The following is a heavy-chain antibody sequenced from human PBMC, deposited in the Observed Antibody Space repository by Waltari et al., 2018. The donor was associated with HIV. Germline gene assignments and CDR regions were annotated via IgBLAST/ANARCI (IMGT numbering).Heavy chain of an antibody. Sequence: EVQLLESGGGLVQPGGSLRLSCAASGFPCRTYALSWVRQAPGKGLEWVSSISGSGGSTYYADSVKGRFTVSRDNSKDTLFLQMNSLRAEDTALYYCAKEGIIVITDAFDIWGQGTMVIVSS. CDR1: GFPCRTYA. V-gene: IGHV3-23*01. CDR2: ISGSGGST. J-gene: IGHJ3*02. CDR3: AKEGIIVITDAFDI. D-gene: IGHD3-22*01.